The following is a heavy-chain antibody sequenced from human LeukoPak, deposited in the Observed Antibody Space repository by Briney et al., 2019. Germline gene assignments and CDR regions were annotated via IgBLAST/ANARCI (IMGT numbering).Heavy chain of an antibody. D-gene: IGHD3-22*01. V-gene: IGHV3-23*01. CDR3: ANSMIVAPNTDY. J-gene: IGHJ4*02. CDR2: ISGRGGST. Sequence: PGGSLRLSCAASGFTFSSYAMSWVRQAPGKGLEWVSAISGRGGSTYYADSVKGRFTISRDNSKNTLYLQMNSLRAEDTAVYYCANSMIVAPNTDYWGQGTLVTVSS. CDR1: GFTFSSYA.